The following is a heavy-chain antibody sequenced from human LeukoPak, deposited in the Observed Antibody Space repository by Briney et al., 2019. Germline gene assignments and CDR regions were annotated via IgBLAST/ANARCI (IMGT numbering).Heavy chain of an antibody. D-gene: IGHD3-22*01. Sequence: GGSLRLSCAASGFTFSSYAMNWVRQSPRKGLEWVSTISGSGGSSNYADSVKGRFTISRDNSKNTLYLQMNSLRAEDTAVYYCAKEISMIVVLRYDAFDIWGPGTMVTVSS. CDR1: GFTFSSYA. J-gene: IGHJ3*02. CDR3: AKEISMIVVLRYDAFDI. CDR2: ISGSGGSS. V-gene: IGHV3-23*01.